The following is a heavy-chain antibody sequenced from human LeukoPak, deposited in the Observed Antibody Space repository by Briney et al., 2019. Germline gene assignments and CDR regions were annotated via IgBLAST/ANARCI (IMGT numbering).Heavy chain of an antibody. V-gene: IGHV3-66*01. CDR3: ARDLMVASSSWYGGY. Sequence: GGSLRLSCAASGFTVSSNYMSWVRQAPGKGLEWVSVIYSGGSTYYADSVKGRFTISRDNSKNTLYLQMNSLRAEDTAVYYCARDLMVASSSWYGGYWGQGTLVTVSS. J-gene: IGHJ4*02. D-gene: IGHD6-13*01. CDR1: GFTVSSNY. CDR2: IYSGGST.